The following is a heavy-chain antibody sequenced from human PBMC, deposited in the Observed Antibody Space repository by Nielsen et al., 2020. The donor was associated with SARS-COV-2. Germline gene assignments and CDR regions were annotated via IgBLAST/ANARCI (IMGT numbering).Heavy chain of an antibody. CDR3: ARSVDTREWFDP. CDR2: IYYSGST. D-gene: IGHD5-18*01. J-gene: IGHJ5*02. Sequence: SETLSLTCTVSGGSISSSSYYWGWIRQPPGKGLEWIGSIYYSGSTNYNPSLKSRVTISVDTSKNQFSLKLSSVTAADTAVYYCARSVDTREWFDPWGQGTLVTVSS. V-gene: IGHV4-39*07. CDR1: GGSISSSSYY.